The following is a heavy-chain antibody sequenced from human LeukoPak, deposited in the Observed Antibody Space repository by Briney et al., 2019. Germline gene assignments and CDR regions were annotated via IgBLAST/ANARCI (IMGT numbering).Heavy chain of an antibody. V-gene: IGHV3-73*01. CDR1: GFTFSSYE. CDR2: IRSKANSYAT. J-gene: IGHJ4*02. Sequence: GGSLRLSCAASGFTFSSYEMNWVRQASGKGLEWVGRIRSKANSYATAYAASVKGRFTISRDDSKNTAYLQMNSLKTEDTAVYYCTYSIAAAGTSGYWGQGTLVTASS. D-gene: IGHD6-13*01. CDR3: TYSIAAAGTSGY.